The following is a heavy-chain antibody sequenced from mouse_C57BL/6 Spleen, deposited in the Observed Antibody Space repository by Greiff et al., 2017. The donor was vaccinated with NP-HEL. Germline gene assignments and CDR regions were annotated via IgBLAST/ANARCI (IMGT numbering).Heavy chain of an antibody. CDR1: GYTFTSYW. V-gene: IGHV1-69*01. Sequence: QVQLQQPGAELVMPGASVKLSCKASGYTFTSYWMHWVKQRPGQGLEWIGEIDPSDSYTNYNQKFKGKSTLTVDKSSSTAYMQLSSLTSEDSAVYYCARESGTVVARKKLYFDYWGQGTTLTVSS. CDR3: ARESGTVVARKKLYFDY. D-gene: IGHD1-1*01. J-gene: IGHJ2*01. CDR2: IDPSDSYT.